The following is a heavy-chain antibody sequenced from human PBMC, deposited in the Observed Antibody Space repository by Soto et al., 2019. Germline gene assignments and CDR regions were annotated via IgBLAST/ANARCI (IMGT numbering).Heavy chain of an antibody. J-gene: IGHJ4*02. Sequence: QVQLVQSGAEVKKPGSSVKVSCKASGGTFSSSAISWVRQAPGQGLEWMGGIIPIFGTATYAQKFQGRVTITADEYTSTGYMELSSVRSEGTAVYYCASRAPYCSSTSCPFDYWGQGTLVTVAS. D-gene: IGHD2-2*01. CDR1: GGTFSSSA. V-gene: IGHV1-69*01. CDR2: IIPIFGTA. CDR3: ASRAPYCSSTSCPFDY.